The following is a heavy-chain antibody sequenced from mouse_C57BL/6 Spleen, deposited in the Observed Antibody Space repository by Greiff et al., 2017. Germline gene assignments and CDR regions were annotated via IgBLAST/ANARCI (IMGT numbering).Heavy chain of an antibody. V-gene: IGHV1-54*01. CDR1: GYAFTNYL. CDR2: INPGSGGT. CDR3: ARDGNYGGGDMDY. D-gene: IGHD2-1*01. Sequence: VQLQQPGAELVRPGTSVKVSCKASGYAFTNYLIEWVKQRPGQGLEWIGEINPGSGGTNYNEKFKGKATLTADKSSSTAYMQLSSLTSEDSAVYFGARDGNYGGGDMDYWGQGTTVTVSS. J-gene: IGHJ4*01.